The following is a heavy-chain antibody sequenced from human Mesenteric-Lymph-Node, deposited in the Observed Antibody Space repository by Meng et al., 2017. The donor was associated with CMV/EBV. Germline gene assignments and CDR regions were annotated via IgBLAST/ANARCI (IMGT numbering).Heavy chain of an antibody. CDR1: GYTFTGYY. J-gene: IGHJ6*02. D-gene: IGHD6-13*01. V-gene: IGHV1-8*03. CDR3: ARGLDYSSSWYGYYYYGMDV. Sequence: ASVKVSCKASGYTFTGYYMHWVRQAPGQGLEWMGWMNPNSGNTGYAQKFQGRVTITRNTSISTAYMGLSSLRSEDTAVYYCARGLDYSSSWYGYYYYGMDVWGQGTTVTVSS. CDR2: MNPNSGNT.